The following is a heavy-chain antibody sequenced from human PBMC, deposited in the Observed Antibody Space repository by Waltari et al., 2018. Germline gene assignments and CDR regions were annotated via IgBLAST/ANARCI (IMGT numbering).Heavy chain of an antibody. V-gene: IGHV3-23*01. D-gene: IGHD3-3*02. CDR2: ITGSGDST. J-gene: IGHJ4*02. CDR3: AKDWRRSLEYLDWLLFALDD. Sequence: EVQLLESGGGLVRPGGSLRLSWSAAGSTFSADPMSWVRPAPGKGLEWGSAITGSGDSTYYAESLKGRFTVSRDKSKNTLYLQMNSLTVEDTAVYYCAKDWRRSLEYLDWLLFALDDWGQGTLVTVSS. CDR1: GSTFSADP.